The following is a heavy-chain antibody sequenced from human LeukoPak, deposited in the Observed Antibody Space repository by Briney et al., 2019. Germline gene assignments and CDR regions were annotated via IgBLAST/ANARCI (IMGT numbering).Heavy chain of an antibody. D-gene: IGHD2-21*01. J-gene: IGHJ4*02. Sequence: GGSLRLSCAASGFTFTDYWMTWVRQVPGKGLEWVANIKQDASDKYYVDVVKGRFTISRDNAKNSLYLQMNSLRVEDTAMYYCARGPAVGDTLGYWGQGTLVTVS. CDR1: GFTFTDYW. CDR3: ARGPAVGDTLGY. CDR2: IKQDASDK. V-gene: IGHV3-7*01.